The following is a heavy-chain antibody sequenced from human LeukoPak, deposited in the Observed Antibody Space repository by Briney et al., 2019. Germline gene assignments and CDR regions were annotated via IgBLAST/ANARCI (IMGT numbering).Heavy chain of an antibody. CDR1: GGTFSSYA. D-gene: IGHD6-13*01. Sequence: ASVKVSCKASGGTFSSYAISWVRQAPGQGLEWMGGIIPIFGTANYAQKFQGRVTITADESTSTAYMELSSLRSEDTAVYYCARDIHTSSLYYFDYWGQGTLVTVSS. CDR2: IIPIFGTA. V-gene: IGHV1-69*13. J-gene: IGHJ4*02. CDR3: ARDIHTSSLYYFDY.